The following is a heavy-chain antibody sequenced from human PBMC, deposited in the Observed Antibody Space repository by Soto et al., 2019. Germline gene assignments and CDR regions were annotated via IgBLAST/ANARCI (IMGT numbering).Heavy chain of an antibody. CDR3: GSVEYDYIWGSYRSPDAFDI. D-gene: IGHD3-16*02. CDR1: GYTFTTYP. V-gene: IGHV1-18*01. Sequence: ASVKVSCKASGYTFTTYPIHWVRLAPGQGLEWMGWINPDNGNRNYVQKLQGRVTMTTDTSASTAYMELRSLRSDDTAVYYCGSVEYDYIWGSYRSPDAFDIWGQGTMVTVSS. J-gene: IGHJ3*02. CDR2: INPDNGNR.